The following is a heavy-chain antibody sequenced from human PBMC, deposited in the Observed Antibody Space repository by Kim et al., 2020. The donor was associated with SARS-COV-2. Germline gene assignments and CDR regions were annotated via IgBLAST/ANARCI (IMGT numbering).Heavy chain of an antibody. CDR1: GGSFSGYY. CDR3: ARAAGSYHRSYNWFDP. D-gene: IGHD1-26*01. V-gene: IGHV4-34*01. J-gene: IGHJ5*02. Sequence: SETLSLTCAVYGGSFSGYYWSWIRQPPGKGLEWIGEINHSGSTNYNPSLKSRVTISVDTSKNQFSLKLSSVTAADTAVYYCARAAGSYHRSYNWFDPWGQGTLVTVSS. CDR2: INHSGST.